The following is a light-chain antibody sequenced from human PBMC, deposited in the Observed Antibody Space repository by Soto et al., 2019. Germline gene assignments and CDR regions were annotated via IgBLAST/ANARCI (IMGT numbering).Light chain of an antibody. CDR2: DVS. Sequence: QSVLTQPASLSGSPGQSITISCTGSRNDIGSYNFVSWYRLHPGRAPQLIIFDVSSRPSWVYHRFSGSKSDNTASLTIFGLQAEDAGDYYCSSYTTISTYYVIFGGGTKVTVL. J-gene: IGLJ2*01. CDR1: RNDIGSYNF. CDR3: SSYTTISTYYVI. V-gene: IGLV2-14*03.